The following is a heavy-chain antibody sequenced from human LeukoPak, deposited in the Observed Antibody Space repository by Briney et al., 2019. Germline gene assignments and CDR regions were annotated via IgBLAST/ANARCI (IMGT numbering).Heavy chain of an antibody. D-gene: IGHD1-26*01. CDR1: GFTFSYYT. Sequence: GGSLRLSCVASGFTFSYYTMNWVRQAPGKGLEWLSSIRSSGHYIYYADSVKGRFTISRDNSKNTLYLQMNSLRAEDTAVYNCAKEKVTVSGSYYYFDYWGQGTLVTVSS. CDR2: IRSSGHYI. J-gene: IGHJ4*02. V-gene: IGHV3-21*01. CDR3: AKEKVTVSGSYYYFDY.